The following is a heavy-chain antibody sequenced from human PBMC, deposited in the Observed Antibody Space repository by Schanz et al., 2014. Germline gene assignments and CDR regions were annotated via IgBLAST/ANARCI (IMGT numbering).Heavy chain of an antibody. Sequence: EVQLVESGGGLVQPGGSLRLSCAASGFTFGTFWMSWVRQAPGEGLVWVANIKLDGSEKYYVDSVKGRFTISRDNAKNSLYLQMNSLTAEDTAVYYCAKDGGSWYYYGLDVWGQGTTVTVSS. CDR1: GFTFGTFW. CDR3: AKDGGSWYYYGLDV. V-gene: IGHV3-7*01. D-gene: IGHD1-26*01. J-gene: IGHJ6*02. CDR2: IKLDGSEK.